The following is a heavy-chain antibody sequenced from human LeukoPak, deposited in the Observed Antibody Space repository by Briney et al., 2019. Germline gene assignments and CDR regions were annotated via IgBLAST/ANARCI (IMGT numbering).Heavy chain of an antibody. D-gene: IGHD2-15*01. CDR1: GFTLCSYR. CDR2: ISSSGSAI. Sequence: GGSPRLSCAASGFTLCSYRITWVRQAPGKGLEWVSYISSSGSAIYYVDSVKGRFTVSRDNAKNSLFLQMNSPRAEDTAVYYCVRVKCRYLHYGGQGALVTVSS. J-gene: IGHJ4*02. V-gene: IGHV3-48*01. CDR3: VRVKCRYLHY.